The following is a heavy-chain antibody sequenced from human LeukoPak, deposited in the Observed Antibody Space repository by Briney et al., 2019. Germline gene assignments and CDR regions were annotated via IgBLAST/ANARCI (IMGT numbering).Heavy chain of an antibody. J-gene: IGHJ4*02. CDR3: AKCKQQLVSSGGQSWDY. CDR1: GFTFSSYA. CDR2: ISGSGGST. Sequence: GGSLRLSCAASGFTFSSYAMSWVRQAPGKGLEWVSAISGSGGSTYYADSVKGRFTISRDNSKNTLYLQMNSLRAEDTAVYYCAKCKQQLVSSGGQSWDYWGQGTLVTVSS. V-gene: IGHV3-23*01. D-gene: IGHD6-6*01.